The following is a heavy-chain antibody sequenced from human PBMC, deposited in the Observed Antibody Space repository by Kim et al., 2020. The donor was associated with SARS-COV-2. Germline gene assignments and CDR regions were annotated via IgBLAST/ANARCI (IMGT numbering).Heavy chain of an antibody. D-gene: IGHD1-7*01. CDR3: ASLTGTNTHDAFDI. CDR1: GGSISSYY. CDR2: IYYSGST. J-gene: IGHJ3*02. V-gene: IGHV4-59*01. Sequence: SETLSLTCTVSGGSISSYYWSWIRQPPGKGLEWIGYIYYSGSTNYNPSLKSRVTISVDTSKNQFSLKLSSVTAADTAVYYCASLTGTNTHDAFDIWGQGT.